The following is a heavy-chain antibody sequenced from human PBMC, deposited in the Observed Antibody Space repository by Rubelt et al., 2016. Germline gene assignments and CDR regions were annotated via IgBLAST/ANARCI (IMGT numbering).Heavy chain of an antibody. J-gene: IGHJ5*02. CDR1: GFTFSNYW. V-gene: IGHV3-7*04. CDR2: IKQDGTEK. Sequence: EVQLVESGGGLVQPGGSLRLACAASGFTFSNYWMTWVRQGPGKGLEWVANIKQDGTEKYYMDSVKGRFTISRDNAKNSMYLQMNRLRYEDTAVYYCARPSVRGYNWFGPWGRGTLVTVSS. D-gene: IGHD4-11*01. CDR3: ARPSVRGYNWFGP.